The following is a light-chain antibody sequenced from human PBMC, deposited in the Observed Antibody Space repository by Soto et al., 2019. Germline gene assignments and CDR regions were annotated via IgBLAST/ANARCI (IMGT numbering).Light chain of an antibody. Sequence: EIVLTQSPGTLSLSPGERATLSCRASQSVSRSDLAWYQQKPGQAPRLLIYGASSRATGIPDKFSGSGSGTDFTLTISSLQAEDVAVYYCQQYYSTPPTFGQGTKVDIK. CDR1: QSVSRSD. CDR3: QQYYSTPPT. V-gene: IGKV3-20*01. J-gene: IGKJ1*01. CDR2: GAS.